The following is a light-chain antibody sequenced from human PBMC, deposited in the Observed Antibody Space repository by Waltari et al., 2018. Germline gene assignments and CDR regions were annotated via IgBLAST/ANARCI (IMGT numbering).Light chain of an antibody. V-gene: IGKV1-33*01. CDR2: EAA. CDR3: QQYDNLPIT. Sequence: DIQMTQSPSSLSASVGDRVTITCQASQDIGNYLNWYQQKPGKAPKLLIFEAASLETGVPSTFRGSGSGTDFTFTISSLQPEDIATYYCQQYDNLPITFGQGTRLEIK. CDR1: QDIGNY. J-gene: IGKJ5*01.